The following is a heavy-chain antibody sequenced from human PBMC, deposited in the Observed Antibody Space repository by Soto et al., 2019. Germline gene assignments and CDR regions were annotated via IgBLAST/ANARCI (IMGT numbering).Heavy chain of an antibody. CDR2: INHSGST. CDR3: ARVRVVVVAATGAFDI. CDR1: GGSFSGYY. D-gene: IGHD2-15*01. V-gene: IGHV4-34*01. J-gene: IGHJ3*02. Sequence: QVQLQQWGAGLLKPSETLSLTCAVYGGSFSGYYWSWIRQPPGKGLEWIGEINHSGSTNYNPSLKSRVPISVDTSKNQFSLELSSVTAADTAVYYCARVRVVVVAATGAFDIWGQGTMVTVSS.